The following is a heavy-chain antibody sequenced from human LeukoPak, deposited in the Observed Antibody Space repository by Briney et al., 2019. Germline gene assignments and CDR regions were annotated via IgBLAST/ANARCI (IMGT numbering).Heavy chain of an antibody. J-gene: IGHJ3*02. V-gene: IGHV4-59*01. CDR1: GGSISSYS. CDR2: IYYSGST. CDR3: ARLLPALAFDI. D-gene: IGHD1-26*01. Sequence: SETLSLTCTVSGGSISSYSWNWIRQPPGKGLEWIGYIYYSGSTTYNPSLKSRVTISVDTSKNQFSLKLSSVTAADTAVYYCARLLPALAFDIWGQGTLSPSLQ.